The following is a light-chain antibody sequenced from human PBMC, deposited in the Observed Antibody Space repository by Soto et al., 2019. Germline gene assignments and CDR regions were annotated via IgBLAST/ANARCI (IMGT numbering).Light chain of an antibody. CDR2: GAS. V-gene: IGKV3-15*01. J-gene: IGKJ1*01. CDR1: QSVSSN. Sequence: EIVMTQSPATLSVSPGERATLSCRASQSVSSNLAWYQQKPGQAPRLLIYGASTRATGIPARFSGSGSGTEFTLTISSLQSEDLAVYYCQQYNNWPWTFGQGTQV. CDR3: QQYNNWPWT.